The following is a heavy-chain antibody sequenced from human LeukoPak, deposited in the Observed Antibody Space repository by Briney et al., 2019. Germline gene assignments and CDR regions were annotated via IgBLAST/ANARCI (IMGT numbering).Heavy chain of an antibody. D-gene: IGHD3-3*01. J-gene: IGHJ4*02. CDR2: INSDGSTT. Sequence: GGSLRLXCAASGFTYTSYWMHWVRRAPGKGLVSVSRINSDGSTTNYADSVKGRFTISRDNAKNTLYLQMNSLRGEDTAVYYCAKAWGTPHDFWSQGTLVTVSS. V-gene: IGHV3-74*01. CDR3: AKAWGTPHDF. CDR1: GFTYTSYW.